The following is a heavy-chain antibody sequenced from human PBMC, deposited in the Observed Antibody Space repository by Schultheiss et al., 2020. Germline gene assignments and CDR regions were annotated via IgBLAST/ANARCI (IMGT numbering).Heavy chain of an antibody. CDR1: GFTFSDYY. J-gene: IGHJ6*02. CDR2: ISSSGSTI. Sequence: GGSLRLSCAASGFTFSDYYMRWLRHAPGKGLEWVSYISSSGSTIYYADSVKGRFTISRDNAKNSLYLQMNSLRAEDTAVYYCARDTVPRTADYYYGMDVWGQGTTVTVSS. D-gene: IGHD6-13*01. CDR3: ARDTVPRTADYYYGMDV. V-gene: IGHV3-11*01.